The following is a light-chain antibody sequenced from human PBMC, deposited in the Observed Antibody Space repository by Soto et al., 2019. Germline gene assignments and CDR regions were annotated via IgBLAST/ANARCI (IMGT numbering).Light chain of an antibody. CDR3: QSYDSSLSGSVV. Sequence: QYVLTQPPSVCGAPGQRVTISCTGSSSNIGAGYDVHWYQQLPGTAPKVLIYANSHRPSGVPDRFSGSQSGTSASLAITGLQAEDEADYYCQSYDSSLSGSVVFGGGTKLTVL. CDR1: SSNIGAGYD. V-gene: IGLV1-40*01. J-gene: IGLJ2*01. CDR2: ANS.